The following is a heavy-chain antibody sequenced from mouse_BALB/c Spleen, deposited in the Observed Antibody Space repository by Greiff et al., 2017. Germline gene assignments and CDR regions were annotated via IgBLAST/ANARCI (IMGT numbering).Heavy chain of an antibody. J-gene: IGHJ3*01. CDR3: ARERGGRSWFAY. V-gene: IGHV1S34*01. CDR2: ISCYNGAT. Sequence: LVKTGASVKISCKASGYSFTGYYMHWVKQSHGKSLEWIGYISCYNGATSYNQKFKGKATFTVDTSSSTAYMQFNSLTSEDSAVYYCARERGGRSWFAYWGQGTLVTVSA. CDR1: GYSFTGYY.